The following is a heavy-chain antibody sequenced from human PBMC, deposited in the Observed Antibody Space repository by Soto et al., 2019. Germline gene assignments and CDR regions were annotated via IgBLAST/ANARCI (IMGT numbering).Heavy chain of an antibody. Sequence: QVQLVQSGAEVKKPGSSVKVSCKASGGTFSSYAISWVRQAPGQGLEWMGGIIPIFGTANYAQKFQGRVTITAAKSTTTGFSGRGCGRYEATAVCCLASEARAARPGGGGYYCYGMDVWGQGTTVTVSS. CDR3: ASEARAARPGGGGYYCYGMDV. J-gene: IGHJ6*02. CDR2: IIPIFGTA. CDR1: GGTFSSYA. V-gene: IGHV1-69*06. D-gene: IGHD6-6*01.